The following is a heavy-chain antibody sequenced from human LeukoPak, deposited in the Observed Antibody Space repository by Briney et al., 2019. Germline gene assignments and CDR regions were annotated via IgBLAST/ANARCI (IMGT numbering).Heavy chain of an antibody. CDR2: ISSSGSTI. D-gene: IGHD3-10*01. Sequence: PGGSLGLSCAASGFTFSSYEMNWVRQAPGKGLEWVSYISSSGSTIYYADSVKGRFTISRDNAKNSLYLQMNSLRAEDTAVYYCARGRARVGSGSYYSSVNFDYWGQGTLVTVSS. CDR1: GFTFSSYE. J-gene: IGHJ4*02. V-gene: IGHV3-48*03. CDR3: ARGRARVGSGSYYSSVNFDY.